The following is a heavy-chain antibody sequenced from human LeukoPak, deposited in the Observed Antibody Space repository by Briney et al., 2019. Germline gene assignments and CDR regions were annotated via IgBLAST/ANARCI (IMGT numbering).Heavy chain of an antibody. CDR1: SDYISSSSYL. Sequence: SETLSLTCTVSSDYISSSSYLWAWIRQPPGKGLEWIGSIYYIGSTYYNPSLKSRVTISVDTSKNQFALKLNSVSAADTAVYYCARLGYSSGSYNYWGPGTLVTVSS. J-gene: IGHJ4*02. D-gene: IGHD6-19*01. CDR2: IYYIGST. V-gene: IGHV4-39*01. CDR3: ARLGYSSGSYNY.